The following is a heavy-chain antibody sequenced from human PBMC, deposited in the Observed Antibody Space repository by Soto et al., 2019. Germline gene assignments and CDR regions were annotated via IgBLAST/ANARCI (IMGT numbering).Heavy chain of an antibody. CDR1: GGSISSGDYS. CDR3: ARESGYPYHYYGMDV. V-gene: IGHV4-30-4*08. CDR2: IFYSGST. J-gene: IGHJ6*02. D-gene: IGHD3-3*01. Sequence: PSETLSLTCTVSGGSISSGDYSWSWIRQPPGKGLEWIGYIFYSGSTKYNPSLKSRVTISVDTSKNQFSLKLNSVTAADTAVYYCARESGYPYHYYGMDVWGQGTTVTVSS.